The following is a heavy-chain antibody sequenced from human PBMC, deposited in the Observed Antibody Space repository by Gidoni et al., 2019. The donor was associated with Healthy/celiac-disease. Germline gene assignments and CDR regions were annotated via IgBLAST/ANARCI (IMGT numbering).Heavy chain of an antibody. CDR1: GGTFSSYA. V-gene: IGHV1-69*01. CDR3: ASQYIAAVAHTRRFDP. D-gene: IGHD6-6*01. Sequence: QVQLVQSGAEVKKPGSSVKVSCKAPGGTFSSYAISWVRQAPGQGLEWMGGIIPIFGTANDAQKFQGRVTITADESTSTAYMELSSLRSEDTAVDYCASQYIAAVAHTRRFDPWGQGTLVTVSS. J-gene: IGHJ5*02. CDR2: IIPIFGTA.